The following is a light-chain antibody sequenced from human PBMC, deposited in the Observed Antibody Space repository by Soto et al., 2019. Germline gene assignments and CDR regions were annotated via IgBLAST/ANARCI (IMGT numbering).Light chain of an antibody. CDR3: QQLNSFPFT. J-gene: IGKJ3*01. Sequence: DIQLTQSPSFLSASVGDRVTITCRASQGISSYLAWYQQKPGKAPKLLIYAASTLQSGVPSRFSGSGSGTEFPLTVSSLQHEDFATYYCQQLNSFPFTFGPGTKVDIK. V-gene: IGKV1-9*01. CDR2: AAS. CDR1: QGISSY.